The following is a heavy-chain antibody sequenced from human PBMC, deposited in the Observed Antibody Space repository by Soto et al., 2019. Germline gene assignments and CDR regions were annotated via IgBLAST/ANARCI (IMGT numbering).Heavy chain of an antibody. CDR1: GYTFTSYG. V-gene: IGHV1-18*01. J-gene: IGHJ4*02. CDR3: ARSDIVVVVAATWDIDY. CDR2: ISAYNGNT. Sequence: QVQLVQSGAEVKKPGASVKVSCKASGYTFTSYGISWVRQAPGQGLEWMGWISAYNGNTNYAQKLQGRVTMTTDTSPSTAYMELRSLRSDDTAVYYCARSDIVVVVAATWDIDYWGQGTLVTVSS. D-gene: IGHD2-15*01.